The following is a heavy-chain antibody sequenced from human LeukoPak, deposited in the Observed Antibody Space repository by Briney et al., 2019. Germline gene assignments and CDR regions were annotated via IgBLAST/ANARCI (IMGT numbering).Heavy chain of an antibody. Sequence: GGSLRLSCAASGFTFSSYWMHWVRHAPGKGLVWVSRINSDGSSTSYADSVKGRFTISRDNARSTLFLQLNSLRAEDTAVYYCAREINKWFDPWGQGTLVTVSS. V-gene: IGHV3-74*01. CDR3: AREINKWFDP. CDR2: INSDGSST. J-gene: IGHJ5*02. CDR1: GFTFSSYW.